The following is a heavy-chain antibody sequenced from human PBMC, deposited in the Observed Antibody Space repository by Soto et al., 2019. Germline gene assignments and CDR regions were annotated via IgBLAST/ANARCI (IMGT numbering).Heavy chain of an antibody. V-gene: IGHV4-31*03. CDR2: IYSRGNT. CDR1: SGSISSGLYY. J-gene: IGHJ4*02. CDR3: ARALSGSYFVLEY. D-gene: IGHD3-10*01. Sequence: QVQLQESGPGLVKPSQTLSLTCTVSSGSISSGLYYWTWLRQRPGKGLEWMGYIYSRGNTYYTTSLTSRVDMAFDASKNQFSLRVSSVTAADTAIYYCARALSGSYFVLEYWGQGAQVTVSP.